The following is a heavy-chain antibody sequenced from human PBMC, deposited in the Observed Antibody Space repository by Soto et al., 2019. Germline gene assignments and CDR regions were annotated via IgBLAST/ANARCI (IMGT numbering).Heavy chain of an antibody. CDR1: GGTFSSYT. Sequence: QVQLVQSGAEVKKPGSSVKVSCKASGGTFSSYTISWVRQAPGQGLEWMGRIIPLLGIANYAQKFQGRVTISADKATSTAYRELSSLRAEDTAVYYCARGHPGYYFDYWGQGTPVTVSS. J-gene: IGHJ4*02. V-gene: IGHV1-69*02. CDR2: IIPLLGIA. CDR3: ARGHPGYYFDY.